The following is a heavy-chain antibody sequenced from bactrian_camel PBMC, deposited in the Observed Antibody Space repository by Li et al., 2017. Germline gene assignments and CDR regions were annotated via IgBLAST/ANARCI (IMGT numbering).Heavy chain of an antibody. Sequence: VQAGGTLRLSCVMSGVTSEIPCITWLRQAPGKEREGVAAIYRRDGAANYADSVKDRFTIFQANTANTVYLQMNSLTLEDTGMYYCATALTCYLRATSAYRDWGQGTQVTVS. J-gene: IGHJ4*01. CDR2: IYRRDGAA. V-gene: IGHV3S63*01. D-gene: IGHD3*01. CDR1: GVTSEIPC. CDR3: ATALTCYLRATSAYRD.